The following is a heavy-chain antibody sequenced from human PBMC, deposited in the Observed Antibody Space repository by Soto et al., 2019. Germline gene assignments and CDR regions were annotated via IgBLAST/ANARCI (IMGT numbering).Heavy chain of an antibody. D-gene: IGHD2-2*01. CDR1: GFTFSSYG. CDR2: IWYDGSNK. V-gene: IGHV3-33*01. CDR3: ARRGYQLHYYYYSMDV. J-gene: IGHJ6*03. Sequence: PGGSLRLSCAASGFTFSSYGMHWVRQAPGKGLEWVAVIWYDGSNKYYADSVKGRFTISRDNSKNTLYLQMNSLRAEDTAVYYCARRGYQLHYYYYSMDVCGKGTTVTVSS.